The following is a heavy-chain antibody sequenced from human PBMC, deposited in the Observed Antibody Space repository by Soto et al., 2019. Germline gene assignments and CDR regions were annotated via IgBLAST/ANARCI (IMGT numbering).Heavy chain of an antibody. CDR3: ARMRGDYDYVWGSYRYNNYGMDV. CDR2: IYYSGST. V-gene: IGHV4-59*01. D-gene: IGHD3-16*02. CDR1: GGSISSYY. Sequence: PSETLSLTCTVSGGSISSYYWSWIRQPPGKGLEWIGYIYYSGSTNYNPSLKSRVTISVDTSKNQFSLKLSSVTAADTAVYYCARMRGDYDYVWGSYRYNNYGMDVWGQGTTVTVS. J-gene: IGHJ6*02.